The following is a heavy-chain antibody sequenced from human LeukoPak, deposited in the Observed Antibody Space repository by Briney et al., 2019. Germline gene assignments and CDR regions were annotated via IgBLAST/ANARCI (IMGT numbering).Heavy chain of an antibody. CDR2: INPNSGDT. CDR1: GYTFTGYY. V-gene: IGHV1-2*02. CDR3: ARVPCLTTSCSPINWFDP. D-gene: IGHD2-2*01. J-gene: IGHJ5*02. Sequence: ASVTVSCAASGYTFTGYYIHWVRQAPGQGLEWMGWINPNSGDTSYAQKFQGRVTMTRDTSISTAYMELSSLKSDDTAVYYCARVPCLTTSCSPINWFDPWGQGALVTVSS.